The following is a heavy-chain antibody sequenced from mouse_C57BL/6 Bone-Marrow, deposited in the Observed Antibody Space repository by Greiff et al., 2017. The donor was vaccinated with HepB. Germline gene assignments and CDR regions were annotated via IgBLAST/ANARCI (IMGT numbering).Heavy chain of an antibody. Sequence: VQLQQSGPELVKPGDSVKISCKASGYSFTGYFMNWVMQSHGKSLEWIGRINPYNGDTFYNQKFKGKATLTVDKSSSTAHMELRSLTSEDSAVYYCARAPSSTTVVAPHFDYWGQGTTLTVSS. D-gene: IGHD1-1*01. CDR2: INPYNGDT. CDR3: ARAPSSTTVVAPHFDY. CDR1: GYSFTGYF. J-gene: IGHJ2*01. V-gene: IGHV1-20*01.